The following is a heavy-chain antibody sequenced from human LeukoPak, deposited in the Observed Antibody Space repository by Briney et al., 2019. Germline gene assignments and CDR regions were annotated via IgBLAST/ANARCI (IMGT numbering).Heavy chain of an antibody. CDR3: ARTTGLLYGDYAFDY. CDR1: GYTFTSYG. Sequence: ASVKVSCKASGYTFTSYGISWVRQAPGQGLEWMGWISAYNGNTNYEHKLQGRVTLTTDTSTSTAYMELRSLRSDDTAVYYCARTTGLLYGDYAFDYWGQGTLVTVSS. D-gene: IGHD4-17*01. CDR2: ISAYNGNT. J-gene: IGHJ4*02. V-gene: IGHV1-18*01.